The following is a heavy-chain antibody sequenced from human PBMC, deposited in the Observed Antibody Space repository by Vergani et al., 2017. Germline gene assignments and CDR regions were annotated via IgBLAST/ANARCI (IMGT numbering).Heavy chain of an antibody. CDR2: FDPEHGEV. Sequence: QVQLVQSGSEVRKPGASVKVSCQVSGYSLTELTIHWVRQAPGKGLEWIGGFDPEHGEVTFAHHIQGRVTMTEDRSTDTAYMELSSFGPEDTALYYCAIGTDYYVSSGYYLDYWGQGTLVTVSA. J-gene: IGHJ4*02. D-gene: IGHD3-22*01. V-gene: IGHV1-24*01. CDR3: AIGTDYYVSSGYYLDY. CDR1: GYSLTELT.